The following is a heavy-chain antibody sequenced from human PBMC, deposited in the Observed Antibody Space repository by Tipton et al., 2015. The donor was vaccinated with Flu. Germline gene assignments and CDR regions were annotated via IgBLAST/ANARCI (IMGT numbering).Heavy chain of an antibody. D-gene: IGHD2/OR15-2a*01. CDR1: GYTFSSYE. CDR2: MNPNSGNT. J-gene: IGHJ2*01. CDR3: ARNRQTSRYFAL. Sequence: QVQLVQSGAEVKKPGASVKVSCKASGYTFSSYEINWVRQATGQGLEWMGWMNPNSGNTGYAQKFQGRVTMTRNTSISTAYMELTSLTSEDTAVYYCARNRQTSRYFALWGRGTLVTVSS. V-gene: IGHV1-8*01.